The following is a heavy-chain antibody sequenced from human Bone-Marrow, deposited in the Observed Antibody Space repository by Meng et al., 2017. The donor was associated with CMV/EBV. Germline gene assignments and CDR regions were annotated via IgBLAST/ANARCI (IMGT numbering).Heavy chain of an antibody. V-gene: IGHV4-39*07. CDR3: ARPLTNYDFWSGYYTGGGMDV. CDR2: VYYSGKT. CDR1: GGSISSSGYY. J-gene: IGHJ6*02. D-gene: IGHD3-3*01. Sequence: SETLSLTCTVSGGSISSSGYYCAWIRQPPGKGLEWIGSVYYSGKTYYNPSLKGRVTIAGDTSTSQLSLKLSSVTAADTAVYYCARPLTNYDFWSGYYTGGGMDVWGQGTTVTVSS.